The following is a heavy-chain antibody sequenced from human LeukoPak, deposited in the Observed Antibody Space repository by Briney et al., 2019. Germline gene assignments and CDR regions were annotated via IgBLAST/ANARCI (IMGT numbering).Heavy chain of an antibody. CDR2: ISDDGRSK. V-gene: IGHV3-30*18. CDR3: AKRPSDFGDYVTYFDY. D-gene: IGHD4-17*01. Sequence: SGGSLRLSCAASGFSFISYGMHWVRQAPGKGLEWVGVISDDGRSKDYADSVKGRFTIPRDNSKETLYLQMNSLRAEDTAVYYCAKRPSDFGDYVTYFDYWGQGTLVTVSS. J-gene: IGHJ4*02. CDR1: GFSFISYG.